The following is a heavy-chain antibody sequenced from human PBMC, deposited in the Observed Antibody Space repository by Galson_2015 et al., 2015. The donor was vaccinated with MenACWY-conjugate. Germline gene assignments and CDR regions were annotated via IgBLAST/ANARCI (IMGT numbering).Heavy chain of an antibody. V-gene: IGHV1-46*01. D-gene: IGHD5-24*01. J-gene: IGHJ4*02. CDR2: IRPSAVET. CDR3: ARARTTGYIGDYFDY. Sequence: IHWVRQAPGQGLEWMGFIRPSAVETDYAQKFQGRGTVTRDTSTGTVYMHLSSLRSEDTAVYYCARARTTGYIGDYFDYWGQGTLVTVSS.